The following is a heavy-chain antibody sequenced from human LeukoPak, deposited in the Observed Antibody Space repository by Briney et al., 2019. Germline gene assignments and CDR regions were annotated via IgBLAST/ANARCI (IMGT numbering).Heavy chain of an antibody. V-gene: IGHV3-74*01. D-gene: IGHD3-9*01. J-gene: IGHJ5*01. CDR1: GFTFSSYA. CDR3: VRDWDHFDFDS. Sequence: GRSLRLSCAASGFTFSSYAMHWVRQAPGKGLVWVSRIKGDGSHTIYADSVKGRFTISRDNAKNTLYLQMRSLRAEDTAVYYCVRDWDHFDFDSWGQGTLVTASS. CDR2: IKGDGSHT.